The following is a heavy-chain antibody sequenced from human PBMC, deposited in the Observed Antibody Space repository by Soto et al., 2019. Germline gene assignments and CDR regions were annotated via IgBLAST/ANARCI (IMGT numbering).Heavy chain of an antibody. CDR3: ARGTWIVRGLIPDAFDI. CDR2: IYNSGTS. Sequence: EVQLVESGGGLVQPGGSLRLSCAASGFTVSSHYINWVRQAPGKGLDWVSVIYNSGTSFYADSVKGRFTVSRDTAKNSVFLQMSSLRAEDTAVYFCARGTWIVRGLIPDAFDIWGQGTMDTVSS. CDR1: GFTVSSHY. V-gene: IGHV3-66*01. D-gene: IGHD3-10*01. J-gene: IGHJ3*02.